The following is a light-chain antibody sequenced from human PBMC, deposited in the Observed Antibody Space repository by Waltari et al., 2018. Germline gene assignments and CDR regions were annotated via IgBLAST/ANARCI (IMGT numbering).Light chain of an antibody. CDR1: SSNIGSNY. CDR3: AAWDDNLSGLV. CDR2: KNN. J-gene: IGLJ3*02. Sequence: QSVLTQPPSASGTPGQKVTISCNGSSSNIGSNYVYWYQQFPGTAPKLLIFKNNPRPSGVPDRFSDSKSGTSASLAINGLRSEDEADYYCAAWDDNLSGLVLGGGTKVTVL. V-gene: IGLV1-47*01.